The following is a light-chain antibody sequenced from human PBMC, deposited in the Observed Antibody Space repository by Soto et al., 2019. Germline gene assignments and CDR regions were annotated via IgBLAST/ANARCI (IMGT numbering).Light chain of an antibody. CDR2: GAS. CDR3: QQYGSSPPSST. Sequence: DIVLTQSTASLSLSPGARVNLYCRATQRVSSGYLAWYQQKPGQAPRLLIYGASNRATDIPDRFSGRGSGTDFTLTISRLEPEDFAVYYCQQYGSSPPSSTFGQGTRLEIK. J-gene: IGKJ5*01. V-gene: IGKV3-20*01. CDR1: QRVSSGY.